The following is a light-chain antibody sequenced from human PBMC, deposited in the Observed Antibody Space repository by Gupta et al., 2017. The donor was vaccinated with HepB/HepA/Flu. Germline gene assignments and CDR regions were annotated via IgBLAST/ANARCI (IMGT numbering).Light chain of an antibody. CDR2: PAS. CDR1: QDISNY. CDR3: QYYYSAPRN. V-gene: IGKV1-27*01. J-gene: IGKJ2*01. Sequence: DIQMTPSPSSLSASVGDRVTITCRASQDISNYLVWYQQKPGRVPKVLLYPASTLRSGVPSRFSGSGSGTDFTLTISSLQPEDSATYYCQYYYSAPRNFGQGTKLEIK.